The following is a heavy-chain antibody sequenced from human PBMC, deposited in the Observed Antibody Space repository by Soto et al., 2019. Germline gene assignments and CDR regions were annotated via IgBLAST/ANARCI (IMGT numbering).Heavy chain of an antibody. CDR3: AREIYYDFWSGYSSNYGMDV. J-gene: IGHJ6*02. CDR1: GFTFSSYG. D-gene: IGHD3-3*01. Sequence: PGGSLRLSCAASGFTFSSYGLHWVRQAPGKGLEWVAVIWYDGSNKYYADSVKGRFTISRDNSKNTLYLQMNSLRAEDTAVYYCAREIYYDFWSGYSSNYGMDVWGQGTTVTVSS. CDR2: IWYDGSNK. V-gene: IGHV3-33*01.